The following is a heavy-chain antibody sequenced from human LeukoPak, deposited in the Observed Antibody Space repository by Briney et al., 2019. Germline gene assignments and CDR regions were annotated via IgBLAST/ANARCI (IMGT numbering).Heavy chain of an antibody. CDR1: GGSISSYY. CDR2: IYYSGST. Sequence: SETLSLTRTVSGGSISSYYWSWIRQPPGKGLEWIGYIYYSGSTNYNPSLKSRVTISVDTSKNQFSLKLSSVTAADTAVYYCARGLPHYDYVWGSYRYLARFDYWGQGTLVTVSS. D-gene: IGHD3-16*02. CDR3: ARGLPHYDYVWGSYRYLARFDY. J-gene: IGHJ4*02. V-gene: IGHV4-59*08.